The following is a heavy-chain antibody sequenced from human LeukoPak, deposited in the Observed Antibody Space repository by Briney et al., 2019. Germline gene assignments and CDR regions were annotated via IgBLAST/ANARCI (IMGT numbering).Heavy chain of an antibody. CDR2: INHSGST. J-gene: IGHJ6*02. Sequence: SETLSLTCAVYGGSFSGYYWSWIRQPPGKGLEWIGEINHSGSTNYNPSLKSRVTISVDTSKNQFSLKLSSVTAADTAVYYCARAPRVCTNGVCVGSRGMDVWGQGTTVTVSS. CDR1: GGSFSGYY. D-gene: IGHD2-8*01. V-gene: IGHV4-34*01. CDR3: ARAPRVCTNGVCVGSRGMDV.